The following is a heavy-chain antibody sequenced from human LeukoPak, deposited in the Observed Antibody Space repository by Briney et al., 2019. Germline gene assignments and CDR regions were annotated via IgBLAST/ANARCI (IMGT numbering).Heavy chain of an antibody. CDR1: GGSISSYY. V-gene: IGHV4-59*12. CDR2: IYYSGST. J-gene: IGHJ5*02. Sequence: SETLSLTCTVSGGSISSYYRSWIRQPPGKGLEWIGYIYYSGSTNYNPSLKSRVTISVDTSKNQFSLKLSSVTAADTAVYYCAACRNYDFWSGSPRNWFDPWGQGTLVTVSS. CDR3: AACRNYDFWSGSPRNWFDP. D-gene: IGHD3-3*01.